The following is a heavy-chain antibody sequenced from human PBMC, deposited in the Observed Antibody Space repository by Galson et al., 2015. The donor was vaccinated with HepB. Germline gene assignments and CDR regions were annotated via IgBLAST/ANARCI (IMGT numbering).Heavy chain of an antibody. CDR3: ARDRGEGIAVAGPQTSLDY. CDR2: ISYDGSNK. D-gene: IGHD6-19*01. Sequence: SLRLSCAASGFSFSTDWMDWVRQAPGKGLEWVAVISYDGSNKYYADSVKGRFTISRDNSKNTLYLQMNSLRAEDTAVYYCARDRGEGIAVAGPQTSLDYWGQGTLVTVSS. CDR1: GFSFSTDW. J-gene: IGHJ4*02. V-gene: IGHV3-30-3*01.